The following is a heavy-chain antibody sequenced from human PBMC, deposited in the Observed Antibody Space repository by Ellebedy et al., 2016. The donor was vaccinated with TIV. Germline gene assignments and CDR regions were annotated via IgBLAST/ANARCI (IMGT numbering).Heavy chain of an antibody. V-gene: IGHV4-39*01. Sequence: SETLSLXXTVSGGSISNRDYYWGWIRQPPGKGLEWIANIYYSGSTYYNPSLKSRVTISVDTSKNQFSLKLSSVTAADTAVYYCARRSSSGSFGYWGQGTLVTVSS. D-gene: IGHD6-6*01. CDR1: GGSISNRDYY. CDR3: ARRSSSGSFGY. J-gene: IGHJ4*02. CDR2: IYYSGST.